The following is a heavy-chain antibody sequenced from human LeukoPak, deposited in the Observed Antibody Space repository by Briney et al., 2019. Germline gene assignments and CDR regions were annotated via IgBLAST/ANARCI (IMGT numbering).Heavy chain of an antibody. CDR2: IYHSGST. D-gene: IGHD1-1*01. CDR3: ARDQEVWNDVHTGV. V-gene: IGHV4-30-2*01. Sequence: SETLSLTCTVSGGSISSGGYYWSWIRQPPGKGLEWIGYIYHSGSTYYNPSLKSRVTISVDRSKNQFSLKLSSVTAADTAVYYCARDQEVWNDVHTGVWGQGTLVTVSS. J-gene: IGHJ4*02. CDR1: GGSISSGGYY.